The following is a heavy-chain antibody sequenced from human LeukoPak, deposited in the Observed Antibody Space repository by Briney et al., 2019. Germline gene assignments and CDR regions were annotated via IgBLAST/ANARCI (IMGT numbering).Heavy chain of an antibody. V-gene: IGHV3-23*01. CDR2: ISGSGGST. Sequence: GGSLRLSCAASGFTFSSYAMSWVRQAPGKGLEWVSAISGSGGSTYYTDSVKGWFTISRDNSKDTLYLQMNSLRAEDTAVYYCAKVSGNDDYGGNVLDYWGQGTLVTVSS. J-gene: IGHJ4*02. D-gene: IGHD4-23*01. CDR3: AKVSGNDDYGGNVLDY. CDR1: GFTFSSYA.